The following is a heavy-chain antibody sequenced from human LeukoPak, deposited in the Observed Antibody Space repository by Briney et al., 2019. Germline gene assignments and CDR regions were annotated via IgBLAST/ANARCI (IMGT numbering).Heavy chain of an antibody. J-gene: IGHJ5*02. CDR1: GYSFTSYW. CDR3: ARREKVLRFLEWSKNWFDP. Sequence: GESLKISCKGSGYSFTSYWIGWLRQMPGKGLEWMGIIYPGNSDTRYSPSFQGQVTISADKSISTAYLQWSSLKASDTAMYYCARREKVLRFLEWSKNWFDPWGQGTLVTVSS. CDR2: IYPGNSDT. V-gene: IGHV5-51*01. D-gene: IGHD3-3*01.